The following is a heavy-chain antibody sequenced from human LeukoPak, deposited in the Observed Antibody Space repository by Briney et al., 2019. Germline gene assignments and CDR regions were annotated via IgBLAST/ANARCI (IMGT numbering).Heavy chain of an antibody. J-gene: IGHJ4*02. Sequence: GGSLRLSCEASGFTFSDYVMSWVRQAPGKGLEWVSSLSGSSDYTYYADSVKGRFTISRDNSQNTLHLQMNSLRAEDTAVYYCAKDDYGDYSGYYFDNWGQGTLVTVSS. CDR1: GFTFSDYV. CDR3: AKDDYGDYSGYYFDN. V-gene: IGHV3-23*01. D-gene: IGHD4-17*01. CDR2: LSGSSDYT.